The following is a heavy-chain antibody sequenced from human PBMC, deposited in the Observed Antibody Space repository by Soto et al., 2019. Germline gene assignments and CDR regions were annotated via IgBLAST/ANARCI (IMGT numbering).Heavy chain of an antibody. V-gene: IGHV3-15*01. Sequence: EVYLVESGGDLVEPGGSLRLSCAASSFMFSSAWMSWVRQAPGKGLEWVGRIKAKIDGETTDYADFVQGRFTISRDDSKNTVFLEMNSLKSEHTAVYFCVECWNDFWGQGTLFTVSS. CDR3: VECWNDF. D-gene: IGHD1-1*01. J-gene: IGHJ4*02. CDR2: IKAKIDGETT. CDR1: SFMFSSAW.